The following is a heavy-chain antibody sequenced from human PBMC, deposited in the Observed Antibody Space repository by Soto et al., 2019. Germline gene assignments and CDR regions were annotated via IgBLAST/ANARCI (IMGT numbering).Heavy chain of an antibody. J-gene: IGHJ6*02. D-gene: IGHD6-13*01. V-gene: IGHV5-51*01. CDR2: IYPGDSDT. CDR1: GLSFTSYW. Sequence: GESLKISYKGSGLSFTSYWIGWVRQMPGKGLEWMGIIYPGDSDTRYSPSFQGQVTISADKSISTAYLQWSSLKASDTAMYYCARQEGIAAAGSYYYYGMDVWGQGTTVTVSS. CDR3: ARQEGIAAAGSYYYYGMDV.